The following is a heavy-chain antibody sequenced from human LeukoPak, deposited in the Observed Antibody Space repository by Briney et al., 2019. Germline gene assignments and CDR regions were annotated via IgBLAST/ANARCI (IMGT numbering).Heavy chain of an antibody. V-gene: IGHV3-23*01. CDR1: AFTFSIYA. Sequence: GGSLRLSCAASAFTFSIYAMSWVRHAPGKGLGWDSTISGSGGSTHYADSVKGRFTISRDNSKNTLYLQMNSLRAEDTAVYYCAKGGSYYDSRLDFWGQGTLVTVSS. CDR3: AKGGSYYDSRLDF. J-gene: IGHJ4*02. D-gene: IGHD3-22*01. CDR2: ISGSGGST.